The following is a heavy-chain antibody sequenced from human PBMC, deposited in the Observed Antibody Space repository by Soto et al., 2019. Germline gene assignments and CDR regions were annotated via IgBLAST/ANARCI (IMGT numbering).Heavy chain of an antibody. CDR2: ISGSGGST. V-gene: IGHV3-23*01. J-gene: IGHJ6*02. CDR1: GFTFSSYA. CDR3: ARDYSGSYYYYGMDV. Sequence: VGSLRLSCAASGFTFSSYAMSWVRQAPGKGLEWVSAISGSGGSTYYADSVKGRFTISRDNSKNTLYLQMNSLRAEDTAVYYCARDYSGSYYYYGMDVWGQGTTVTVSS. D-gene: IGHD1-26*01.